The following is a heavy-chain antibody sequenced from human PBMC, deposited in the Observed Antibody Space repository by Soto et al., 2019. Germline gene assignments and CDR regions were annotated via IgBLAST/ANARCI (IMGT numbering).Heavy chain of an antibody. J-gene: IGHJ4*02. Sequence: QVQLVQSGAEVKKPGASVKVSCKASGYTFTSYAIHWVRQAPGQRLEWMGWINAGNGNTKYSQKFXXRVTITRDTSASTAYMELSRLRSEDTAVYYCARELGGGPDYWGQGTLVTVSS. CDR2: INAGNGNT. CDR1: GYTFTSYA. V-gene: IGHV1-3*01. D-gene: IGHD2-15*01. CDR3: ARELGGGPDY.